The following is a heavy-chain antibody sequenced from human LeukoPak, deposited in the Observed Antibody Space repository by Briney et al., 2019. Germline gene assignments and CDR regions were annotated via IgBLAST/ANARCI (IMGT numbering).Heavy chain of an antibody. CDR2: ISSSGSTI. V-gene: IGHV3-48*03. CDR1: GFTFSSYE. CDR3: ARGTSSGWPDYLDY. Sequence: GGSLRLSCAASGFTFSSYEMNWVRQAPGEGLEWVSYISSSGSTIYYADSVKGRFTISRDNAKNSLYLQMNSLRAEDTAVYYCARGTSSGWPDYLDYWGQGTLVSVSS. J-gene: IGHJ4*02. D-gene: IGHD6-19*01.